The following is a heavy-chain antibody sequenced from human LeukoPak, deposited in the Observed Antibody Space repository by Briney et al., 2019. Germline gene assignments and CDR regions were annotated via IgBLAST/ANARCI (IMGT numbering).Heavy chain of an antibody. CDR2: INPSGGST. V-gene: IGHV1-46*01. J-gene: IGHJ4*02. Sequence: ASVTVSCKASGYTFTSYYMHWVRQAPGQGLEWMGIINPSGGSTSYAQKFQGRVTMTRDTSTSTVYMELSSLRSEDTAVYYCARDLSEAGYYYDSSGYYGEDYWGQGTLVTVSS. D-gene: IGHD3-22*01. CDR3: ARDLSEAGYYYDSSGYYGEDY. CDR1: GYTFTSYY.